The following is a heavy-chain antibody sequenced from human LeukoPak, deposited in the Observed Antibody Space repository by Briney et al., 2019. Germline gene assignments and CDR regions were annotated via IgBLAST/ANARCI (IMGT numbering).Heavy chain of an antibody. CDR3: VKGGGTHSSSHHNFDY. J-gene: IGHJ4*02. CDR2: ISSNGGST. Sequence: PGGSLRLSCSASGFTFSSYAMHWVRQAPGKGLEYVSAISSNGGSTYYADSVKGRFTISRDNSKNTLYLQMSSLRAEDTAVYYCVKGGGTHSSSHHNFDYWGQGTLVTVSS. V-gene: IGHV3-64D*06. CDR1: GFTFSSYA. D-gene: IGHD6-6*01.